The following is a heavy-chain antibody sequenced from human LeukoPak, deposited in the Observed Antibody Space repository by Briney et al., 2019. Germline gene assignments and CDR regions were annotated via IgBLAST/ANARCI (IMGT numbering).Heavy chain of an antibody. D-gene: IGHD3-22*01. CDR1: GGSFSTYY. CDR3: ARARRDYYDSSGYNHYHYYYYMDV. Sequence: SETLSLICAVYGGSFSTYYWSWIRQPPGKGLEWIGEIDHSGTTNYNPSLKSRVTISVDTSKNQFSLKLNSVTAADTAVYYCARARRDYYDSSGYNHYHYYYYMDVWGKGTTVTVSS. CDR2: IDHSGTT. V-gene: IGHV4-34*01. J-gene: IGHJ6*03.